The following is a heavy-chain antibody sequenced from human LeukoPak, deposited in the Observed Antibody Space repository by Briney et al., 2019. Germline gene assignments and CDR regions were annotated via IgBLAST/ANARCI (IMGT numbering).Heavy chain of an antibody. CDR3: AGYGGSSL. D-gene: IGHD2-15*01. Sequence: GGSLRLSCAASGFTFSSYAMSWVRQAPGQGLECVSAIYNSGDTFFADSVKGRFTISRDNSRNTVYLQMNNLRADDTAMYYCAGYGGSSLWGQGTLVTVSS. CDR1: GFTFSSYA. J-gene: IGHJ4*02. V-gene: IGHV3-66*01. CDR2: IYNSGDT.